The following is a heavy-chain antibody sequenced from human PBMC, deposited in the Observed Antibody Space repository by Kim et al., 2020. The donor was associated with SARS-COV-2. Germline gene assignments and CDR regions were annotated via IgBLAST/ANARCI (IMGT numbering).Heavy chain of an antibody. CDR2: TRSKGYGGIT. CDR3: AIDWGAAGVWHY. D-gene: IGHD6-25*01. Sequence: GGSLRLSCTTSGFTFNNYLMSWFRQAPGKGLEWVGSTRSKGYGGITEYAASVEGRFTISRDDSTISRDDSKTIAYLQMNSLKTDDTAVYYCAIDWGAAGVWHYWGQGTLVTVSS. CDR1: GFTFNNYL. V-gene: IGHV3-49*03. J-gene: IGHJ4*02.